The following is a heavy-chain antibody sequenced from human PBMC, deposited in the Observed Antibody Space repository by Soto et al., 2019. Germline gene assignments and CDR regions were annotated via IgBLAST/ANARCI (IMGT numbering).Heavy chain of an antibody. D-gene: IGHD2-15*01. CDR2: VSIGGST. J-gene: IGHJ4*02. Sequence: DVQLLESGGGLVQPEGSLRLSCAASGFTFSSYAMGWVRQGPGKGLEWVAVVSIGGSTHYADSVRGRFTISRDNSKNTVSLQMNSLTAEDTAVYLCANGRGAGGHVDYWGQGALVTVSS. CDR1: GFTFSSYA. CDR3: ANGRGAGGHVDY. V-gene: IGHV3-23*01.